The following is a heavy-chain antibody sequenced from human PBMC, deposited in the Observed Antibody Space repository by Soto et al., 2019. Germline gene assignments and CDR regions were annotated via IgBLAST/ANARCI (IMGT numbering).Heavy chain of an antibody. J-gene: IGHJ6*02. D-gene: IGHD4-4*01. CDR3: ARAHMDYSNYDYYGMDV. V-gene: IGHV3-30-3*01. CDR2: ISYDGSNK. Sequence: GGSLRLSCAASGFTFSSYAMHWVRQAPGKGLEWVAVISYDGSNKYYADSVKGRFTISRDNSKNTLYLQMNSLRAEDTAVYYCARAHMDYSNYDYYGMDVWGQGTTVTVSS. CDR1: GFTFSSYA.